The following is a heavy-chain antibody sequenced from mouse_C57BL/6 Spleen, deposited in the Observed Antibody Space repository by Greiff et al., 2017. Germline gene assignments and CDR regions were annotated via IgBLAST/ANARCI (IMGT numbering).Heavy chain of an antibody. J-gene: IGHJ2*01. CDR3: ARGDYGSSWYFDY. CDR2: IYPGSGST. CDR1: GYTFTSYW. Sequence: QVQLQQPGAELVKPGASVKMSCKASGYTFTSYWITWVKQRPGQGLEWIGDIYPGSGSTNYNEKLKSKATLTVDTSSSTAYMQLSSLTSEDSAVYYCARGDYGSSWYFDYWGQGTTLTVSS. V-gene: IGHV1-55*01. D-gene: IGHD1-1*01.